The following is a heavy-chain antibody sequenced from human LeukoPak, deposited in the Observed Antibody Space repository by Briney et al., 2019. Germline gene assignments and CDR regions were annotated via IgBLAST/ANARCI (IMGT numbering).Heavy chain of an antibody. D-gene: IGHD3-3*01. CDR3: ARGKLEWGLNWFDP. J-gene: IGHJ5*02. CDR2: IYHSGST. Sequence: PSETLSLTCTVSGYSISSGYYWGWIRQPPGKGLEWIGSIYHSGSTYYNPSLKSRVTISVDTSKNQLSLKLSSVTAADTAVYYCARGKLEWGLNWFDPWGQGTLVTVSS. V-gene: IGHV4-38-2*02. CDR1: GYSISSGYY.